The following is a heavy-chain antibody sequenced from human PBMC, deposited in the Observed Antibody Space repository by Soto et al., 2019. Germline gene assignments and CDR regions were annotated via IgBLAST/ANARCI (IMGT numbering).Heavy chain of an antibody. Sequence: PGGSLRLSCTASGFTFGDYAMSWFRQAPGKGLEWVGFIRSKAYGGTTEYAASVKGRFTISRDDSKSIAYLQMNSLKTEDTAVYYCTRFSSGWYDAFDIWGQGKMVTVSS. J-gene: IGHJ3*02. D-gene: IGHD6-19*01. V-gene: IGHV3-49*03. CDR1: GFTFGDYA. CDR2: IRSKAYGGTT. CDR3: TRFSSGWYDAFDI.